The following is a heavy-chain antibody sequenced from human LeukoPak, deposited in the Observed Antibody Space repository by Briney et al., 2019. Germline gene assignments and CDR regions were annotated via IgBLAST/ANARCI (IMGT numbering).Heavy chain of an antibody. J-gene: IGHJ4*02. CDR2: IRPNGDRT. D-gene: IGHD2-21*01. Sequence: GGSLRLSCAASGIIFGSHGMAWVRQAPGKGLEWVSSIRPNGDRTFYADFVTGRFTISRDNSKNTVSLHMNRLRAEDSAIYRCARAYDKAYDYWGQGTLVTVSS. CDR3: ARAYDKAYDY. V-gene: IGHV3-23*01. CDR1: GIIFGSHG.